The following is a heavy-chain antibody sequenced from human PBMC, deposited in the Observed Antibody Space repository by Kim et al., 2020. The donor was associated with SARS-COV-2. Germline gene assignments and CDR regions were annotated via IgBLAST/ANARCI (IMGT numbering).Heavy chain of an antibody. J-gene: IGHJ4*02. V-gene: IGHV3-23*03. D-gene: IGHD6-13*01. Sequence: YADSVMGRFTISRDNSKNTLYLQMNSLRAEDTAVYYCAKDELAAAGMLDYWGQGTLVTVSS. CDR3: AKDELAAAGMLDY.